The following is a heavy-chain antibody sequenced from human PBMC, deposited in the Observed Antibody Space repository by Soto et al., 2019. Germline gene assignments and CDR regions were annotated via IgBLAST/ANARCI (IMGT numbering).Heavy chain of an antibody. CDR1: GGSFSDYY. CDR3: ARTPTRGASGWLDP. V-gene: IGHV4-34*01. D-gene: IGHD1-26*01. J-gene: IGHJ5*02. CDR2: IHLSGRV. Sequence: QVQLQQWGSGLLKPSETLSLTCAIYGGSFSDYYWHWIRQSPGQGLEWIGEIHLSGRVNFTPSLKSRPSLSMDTSRNQFFLTLKSGTAADTAVYFCARTPTRGASGWLDPWGRGHLVTVSS.